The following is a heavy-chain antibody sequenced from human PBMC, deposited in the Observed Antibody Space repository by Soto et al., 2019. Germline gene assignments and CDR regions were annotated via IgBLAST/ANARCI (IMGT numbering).Heavy chain of an antibody. CDR1: GYTFTSYA. Sequence: VASVKVSCKASGYTFTSYAMHWVRRAPGQRLKWMGWINAGNGNTKYSQKFQGRVTITRDTSASTAYMELSSLRSEDTAVYYCARDLYCGGDCYSGFGFDYWRQGTLVTVSS. J-gene: IGHJ4*02. CDR3: ARDLYCGGDCYSGFGFDY. D-gene: IGHD2-21*02. V-gene: IGHV1-3*01. CDR2: INAGNGNT.